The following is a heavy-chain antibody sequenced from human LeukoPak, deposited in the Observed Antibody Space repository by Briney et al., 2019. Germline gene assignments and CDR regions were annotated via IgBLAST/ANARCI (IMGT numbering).Heavy chain of an antibody. V-gene: IGHV3-11*03. D-gene: IGHD2-15*01. CDR3: AKSVVVITFRFDD. CDR2: ISSHSIST. CDR1: GFTFNDSY. J-gene: IGHJ4*02. Sequence: GGSLRLSCAASGFTFNDSYMSWIRQAPGKGLEWLSYISSHSISTNYADSVKGRFTSSRDNAKNSLYLQMNSLRADDTAVYYCAKSVVVITFRFDDWGQGALVTVSS.